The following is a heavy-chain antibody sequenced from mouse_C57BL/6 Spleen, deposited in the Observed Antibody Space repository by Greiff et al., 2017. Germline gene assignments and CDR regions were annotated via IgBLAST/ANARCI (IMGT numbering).Heavy chain of an antibody. D-gene: IGHD1-1*01. CDR2: IYPGSGST. CDR3: ARSTTTVVEGYFDV. V-gene: IGHV1-55*01. J-gene: IGHJ1*03. CDR1: GYTFTSYW. Sequence: QVQLQQSGAELVKPGASVKMSCKASGYTFTSYWITWVKQRPGQGLEWIGDIYPGSGSTNYNEKFKSKATLTVDTSSSTSYMQLSSLTSEDSAVYYCARSTTTVVEGYFDVWGTGTTVTVSS.